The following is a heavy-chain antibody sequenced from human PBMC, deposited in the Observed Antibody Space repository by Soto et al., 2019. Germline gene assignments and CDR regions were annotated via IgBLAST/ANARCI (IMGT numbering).Heavy chain of an antibody. CDR3: ARVETCSSTSCYSDFDY. D-gene: IGHD2-2*01. CDR2: INSDGSST. J-gene: IGHJ4*02. Sequence: EVQLVESGGGLVQPGGSLRLSCAASGFTFSSYWMHWVRQAPGKGLVWVSRINSDGSSTTYADSVKGRFTISRDNAKNTLELQMNSLRAEDTAVYYCARVETCSSTSCYSDFDYWGQGTLVTVSS. V-gene: IGHV3-74*03. CDR1: GFTFSSYW.